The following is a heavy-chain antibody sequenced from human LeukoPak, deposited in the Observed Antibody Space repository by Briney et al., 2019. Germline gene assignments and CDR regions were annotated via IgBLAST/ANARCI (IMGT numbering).Heavy chain of an antibody. Sequence: GGSLRLSCAASEFSVGSNYMNWVRQAPGKGLEWVSSISISSNYIYYTDSVKGRFTISRGNAKNSLYLQMNSLRAEDTAVYYCARGSRFGVVERDAFDIWGQGTMVTVSS. V-gene: IGHV3-21*01. CDR3: ARGSRFGVVERDAFDI. D-gene: IGHD3-3*01. CDR1: EFSVGSNY. J-gene: IGHJ3*02. CDR2: ISISSNYI.